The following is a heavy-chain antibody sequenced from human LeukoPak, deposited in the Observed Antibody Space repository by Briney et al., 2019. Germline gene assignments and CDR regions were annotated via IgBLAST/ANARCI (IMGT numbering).Heavy chain of an antibody. CDR3: AREWVTTVTTKRAYFDL. Sequence: SETLSLTCTVSGGSISSGSYYWSWIRQPAGKGLEWIGRIYTSGSTNYNPSLKSRVTISVDTSKNQFSLKLSSVTAADTAVYYCAREWVTTVTTKRAYFDLWGRGTLVTVSS. V-gene: IGHV4-61*02. J-gene: IGHJ2*01. CDR1: GGSISSGSYY. CDR2: IYTSGST. D-gene: IGHD4-17*01.